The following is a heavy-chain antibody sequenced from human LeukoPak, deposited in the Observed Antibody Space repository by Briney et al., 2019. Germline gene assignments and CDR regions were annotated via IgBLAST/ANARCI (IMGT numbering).Heavy chain of an antibody. D-gene: IGHD2-2*01. J-gene: IGHJ6*03. V-gene: IGHV4-4*07. CDR3: ARGTIVVVPAATVSYYMDV. CDR1: GGSISSYY. CDR2: IYTSGST. Sequence: SETLSLTCTVSGGSISSYYWSWIRQPAGKGLEWIGRIYTSGSTNYNPSLKSRVTMSVDTSKNQFSLKLSSVTAADTAVYYCARGTIVVVPAATVSYYMDVWGKGTTVTVSS.